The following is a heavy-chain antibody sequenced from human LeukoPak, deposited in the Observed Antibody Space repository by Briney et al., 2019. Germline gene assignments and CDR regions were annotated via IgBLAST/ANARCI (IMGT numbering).Heavy chain of an antibody. CDR2: ISGYNGNT. V-gene: IGHV1-18*01. D-gene: IGHD3-10*01. CDR1: GYTFTRYG. Sequence: ASVKVSCKASGYTFTRYGISWVRQAPGQGLEWMGWISGYNGNTNYAEKLQGRVTMTTDTSASTVYMELRSLRSDDTAVYYCARDSLYYGSGSYLGFDPWGQGTLVTVSS. J-gene: IGHJ5*02. CDR3: ARDSLYYGSGSYLGFDP.